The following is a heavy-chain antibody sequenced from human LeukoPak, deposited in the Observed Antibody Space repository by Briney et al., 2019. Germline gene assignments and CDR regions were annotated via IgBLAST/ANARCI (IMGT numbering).Heavy chain of an antibody. CDR2: IYPGDSDT. J-gene: IGHJ4*02. CDR3: ATLVEMATTLYS. D-gene: IGHD5-24*01. V-gene: IGHV5-51*01. Sequence: GESLKISCKASGYSFNSYWIGWVRQMPGKGLEWMGIIYPGDSDTRYSPSFQGQVTISADKSISTAYLQWSSLKASDTAMYYGATLVEMATTLYSWGQGTLVTVSS. CDR1: GYSFNSYW.